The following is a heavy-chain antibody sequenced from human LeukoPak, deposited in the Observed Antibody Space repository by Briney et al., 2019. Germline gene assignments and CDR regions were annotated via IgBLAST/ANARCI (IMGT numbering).Heavy chain of an antibody. CDR1: GYSFPSYW. CDR3: ARLSGLYDSTAGYIDY. D-gene: IGHD3-22*01. J-gene: IGHJ4*02. Sequence: GESLKISCEGSGYSFPSYWIGWVRQMPGKGLEWMGIIYPGDSDTKYSPSFQGQVTISADRSISTAYLQWNSLQASDTAMYFCARLSGLYDSTAGYIDYWGQGILVTVSS. V-gene: IGHV5-51*01. CDR2: IYPGDSDT.